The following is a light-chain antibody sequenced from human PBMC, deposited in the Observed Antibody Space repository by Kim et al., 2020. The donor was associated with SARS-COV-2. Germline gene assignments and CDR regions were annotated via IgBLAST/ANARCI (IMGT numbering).Light chain of an antibody. Sequence: GDRVTITCRTSQSINIWLARYQQKPGKAPNLLIYDASILESGVPSRFSGSGSGTQFTLTISGLQPDDFATYYCQEYKSDSWTFGQGTKVDIK. CDR3: QEYKSDSWT. V-gene: IGKV1-5*01. CDR2: DAS. CDR1: QSINIW. J-gene: IGKJ1*01.